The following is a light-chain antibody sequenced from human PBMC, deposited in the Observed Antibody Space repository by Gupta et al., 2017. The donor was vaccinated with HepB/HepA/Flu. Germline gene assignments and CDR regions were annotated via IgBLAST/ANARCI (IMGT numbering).Light chain of an antibody. Sequence: DIVMTQSPLSLRVTPGEPASISCRSSQSLLYSNGYNYLDWYLQKPGQSPQLLIYLGSNRASGVPDRFSGSGSGTDFTLKSSRVEAEDVGVYYCMQALQTPLTFGGGTKVEIK. CDR1: QSLLYSNGYNY. CDR2: LGS. V-gene: IGKV2-28*01. CDR3: MQALQTPLT. J-gene: IGKJ4*01.